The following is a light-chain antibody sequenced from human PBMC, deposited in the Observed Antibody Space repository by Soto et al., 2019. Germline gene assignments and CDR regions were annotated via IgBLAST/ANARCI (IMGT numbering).Light chain of an antibody. V-gene: IGLV2-14*01. Sequence: QSALTQPASVSGSPGQSIAISCTGTSSDVGGYSYVSWYQQQPGKAPKLVISDVSNRPSGFSDRFSGSKSGNTASLTISGLQTGDEADYYCASYTTSSTDVFGTGTKLTVL. CDR3: ASYTTSSTDV. CDR1: SSDVGGYSY. CDR2: DVS. J-gene: IGLJ1*01.